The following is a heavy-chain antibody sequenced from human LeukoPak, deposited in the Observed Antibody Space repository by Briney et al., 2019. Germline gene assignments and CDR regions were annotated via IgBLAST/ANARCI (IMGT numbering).Heavy chain of an antibody. Sequence: QPGGSLRLSCAASGFTFSSYGMHWVRQAPGKGLEWVAVIWYEGSNKYYADSVKGRFTISRDNSKNTLYLQMNSLRAEDTAVYYCAAVDTAMAPADYWDQGTLVTVSS. J-gene: IGHJ4*02. CDR2: IWYEGSNK. D-gene: IGHD5-18*01. V-gene: IGHV3-33*01. CDR3: AAVDTAMAPADY. CDR1: GFTFSSYG.